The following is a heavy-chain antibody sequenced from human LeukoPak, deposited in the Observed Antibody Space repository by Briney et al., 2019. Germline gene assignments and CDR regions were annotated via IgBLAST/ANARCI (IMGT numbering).Heavy chain of an antibody. Sequence: GESLKISCKGSGYSFTSYWIGWVRQMPGKGLEWMGIIYPGDSDTRYSTSFQGQVPISSDKSISTAYLQWSSLKASDTAMYYCARVGDSSGYYYAVSDYWGQGTLVTVSS. J-gene: IGHJ4*02. CDR1: GYSFTSYW. CDR3: ARVGDSSGYYYAVSDY. D-gene: IGHD3-22*01. CDR2: IYPGDSDT. V-gene: IGHV5-51*01.